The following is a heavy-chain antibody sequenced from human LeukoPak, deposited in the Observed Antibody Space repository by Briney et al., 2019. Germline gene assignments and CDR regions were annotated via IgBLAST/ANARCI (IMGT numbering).Heavy chain of an antibody. CDR2: IIPIFGTA. J-gene: IGHJ6*03. CDR1: GYTFTGYY. D-gene: IGHD5-18*01. Sequence: GASVKVSCKASGYTFTGYYMHWVRQAPGQGLEWMGGIIPIFGTANYAQKFQGRVTITADKSTSTAYMELSSLRSEDTAVYYCARGSTDTAIPLYYYYYYMDVWGKGTTVTVSS. CDR3: ARGSTDTAIPLYYYYYYMDV. V-gene: IGHV1-69*06.